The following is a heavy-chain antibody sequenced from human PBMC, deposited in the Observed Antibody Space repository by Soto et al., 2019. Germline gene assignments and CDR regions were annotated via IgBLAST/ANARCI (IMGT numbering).Heavy chain of an antibody. J-gene: IGHJ6*03. CDR1: GYTFTSYG. Sequence: VQLVQSGAEVKKPGASVKVSCKASGYTFTSYGISWVRQAPGQGLEWMGWISAYNGNTNYAQKLQGRVTMTTDTSTSTAYMELRSLRSDDTAVYYCARVATSLEGSSWVQSYDYYYMDVWGKGTTVAVSS. CDR3: ARVATSLEGSSWVQSYDYYYMDV. D-gene: IGHD6-13*01. V-gene: IGHV1-18*01. CDR2: ISAYNGNT.